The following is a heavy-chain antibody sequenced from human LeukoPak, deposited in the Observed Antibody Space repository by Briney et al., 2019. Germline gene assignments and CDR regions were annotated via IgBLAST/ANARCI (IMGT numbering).Heavy chain of an antibody. CDR3: ARDVTAISYYYYYMDV. Sequence: GGSLRLSCAASGFTFSSYWMSWVRQAPGKGLEWVANIKQDGSEKYYVDSVKGRFTISRDNAKNSLYLQMNSLRAEDTAVYYCARDVTAISYYYYYMDVWGKGTTATVSS. V-gene: IGHV3-7*01. J-gene: IGHJ6*03. CDR2: IKQDGSEK. D-gene: IGHD2-21*02. CDR1: GFTFSSYW.